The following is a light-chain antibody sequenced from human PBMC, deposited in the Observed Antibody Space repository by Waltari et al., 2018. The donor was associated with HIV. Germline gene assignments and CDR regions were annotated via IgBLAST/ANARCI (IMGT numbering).Light chain of an antibody. J-gene: IGKJ1*01. CDR3: QQLNSYPVT. Sequence: DIQLTQSPSFLSASIGDRVTITCRASQDSSSYLAWYQQKPGKAPKVLIYAVSTLQSGVPSRFSGSGSGTEFILTITSLRAEDFATYYCQQLNSYPVTFGQGTKVEIK. CDR2: AVS. CDR1: QDSSSY. V-gene: IGKV1-9*01.